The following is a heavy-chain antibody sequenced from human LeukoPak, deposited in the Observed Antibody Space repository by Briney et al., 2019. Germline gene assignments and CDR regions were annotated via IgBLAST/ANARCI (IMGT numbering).Heavy chain of an antibody. V-gene: IGHV3-30*18. CDR1: GFTFSSYG. J-gene: IGHJ4*02. CDR2: ISYDGSNK. Sequence: PGGSLRLSCAASGFTFSSYGMHWVRQAPGKGLEWVAGISYDGSNKYYADSVKGRFTISIDNSKHTLYLQMNSLRAEDTAVYYCAKAGDHGVALDYWGQGTLVTVSS. D-gene: IGHD4-17*01. CDR3: AKAGDHGVALDY.